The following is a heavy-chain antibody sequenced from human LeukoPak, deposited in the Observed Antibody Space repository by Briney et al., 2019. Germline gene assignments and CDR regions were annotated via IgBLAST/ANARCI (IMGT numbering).Heavy chain of an antibody. CDR1: GFTFSTYW. V-gene: IGHV3-74*01. J-gene: IGHJ5*02. D-gene: IGHD4-23*01. CDR3: ARHLTYGGWNL. Sequence: PGGSLRLSCAASGFTFSTYWMHWVRQAPGKGLVWVSHINLDGSSATYADSVKGRFTISRDNAKNTLGLQMSSLRAEDTAVYYCARHLTYGGWNLWGQGTPVTVSS. CDR2: INLDGSSA.